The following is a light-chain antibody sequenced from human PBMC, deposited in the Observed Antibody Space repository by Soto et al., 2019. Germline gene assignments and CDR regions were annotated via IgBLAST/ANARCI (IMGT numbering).Light chain of an antibody. J-gene: IGKJ4*01. V-gene: IGKV1-39*01. CDR1: QSISNY. CDR3: QQSYNTPT. Sequence: DIQMTQSPSSLSASVGDRVTITCRASQSISNYLNWYQQKPGKAPNLLIYAASSLQSGVPSRFSGSGSGTDFTLTISSLQPEDFATYYCQQSYNTPTCGGGTKVEIK. CDR2: AAS.